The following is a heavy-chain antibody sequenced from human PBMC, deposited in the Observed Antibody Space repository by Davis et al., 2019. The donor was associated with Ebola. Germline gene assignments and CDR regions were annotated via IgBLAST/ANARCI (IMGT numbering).Heavy chain of an antibody. CDR2: ISGSATST. Sequence: GESLKISCAASGFTFYRYEMNWVRQAPGKGLEWVSYISGSATSTFYADSVRGRFTISRDNAKNSLYLQMDSLRAEDTAVYYCARDLDFMVLVTHYDAFDVWGQGTTVTVSS. CDR3: ARDLDFMVLVTHYDAFDV. J-gene: IGHJ3*01. D-gene: IGHD2-8*01. V-gene: IGHV3-48*03. CDR1: GFTFYRYE.